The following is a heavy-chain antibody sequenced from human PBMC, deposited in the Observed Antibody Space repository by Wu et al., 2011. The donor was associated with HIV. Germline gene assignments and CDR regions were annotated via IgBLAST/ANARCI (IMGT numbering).Heavy chain of an antibody. V-gene: IGHV1-2*02. J-gene: IGHJ6*03. CDR3: ARGTDSHYYYYYYMDV. CDR1: GYTFTGYY. Sequence: QVQLVQSGAEVKKPGASVKVSCKASGYTFTGYYIHWVRQAPGQGLEWMGWINPDSGGTNYAQKFQGRVTMTRDTSITTAYMELSRLRSDDTAVYYCARGTDSHYYYYYYMDVWGKGTTVTGLL. CDR2: INPDSGGT. D-gene: IGHD3-22*01.